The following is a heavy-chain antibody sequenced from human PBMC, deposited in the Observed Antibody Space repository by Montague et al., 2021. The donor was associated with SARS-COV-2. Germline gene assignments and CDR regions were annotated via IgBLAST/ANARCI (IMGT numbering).Heavy chain of an antibody. CDR3: ARRGTGIYELLDY. J-gene: IGHJ4*02. Sequence: SETLSLTCTISGGSMRRYYWTWIRQPPGKELEWIGSIYDSGGARYNPSLKSRVSISVDASKNQFSLRVTSVTAADTAVYFCARRGTGIYELLDYWGQGILVTVSS. CDR1: GGSMRRYY. D-gene: IGHD3/OR15-3a*01. CDR2: IYDSGGA. V-gene: IGHV4-59*01.